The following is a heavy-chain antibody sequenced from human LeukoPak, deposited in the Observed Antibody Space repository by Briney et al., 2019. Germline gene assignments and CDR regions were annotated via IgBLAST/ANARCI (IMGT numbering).Heavy chain of an antibody. J-gene: IGHJ4*02. D-gene: IGHD5-24*01. V-gene: IGHV4-4*07. CDR2: IYTSGST. CDR1: GGSISSYY. CDR3: ARYPFDGYNYYFDY. Sequence: PSETLSLTCTVSGGSISSYYWSWIRQPAGKGLEWIGRIYTSGSTNYNPSLKSRVTMSVDTSKNHFSLKLSSVTAADTAVYYCARYPFDGYNYYFDYWGQGTLVTVSS.